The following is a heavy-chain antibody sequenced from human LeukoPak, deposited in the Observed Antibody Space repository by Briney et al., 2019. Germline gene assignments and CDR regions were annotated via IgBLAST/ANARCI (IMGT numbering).Heavy chain of an antibody. J-gene: IGHJ4*02. V-gene: IGHV6-1*01. CDR3: ASGGLVRSTKGYFDY. Sequence: SQTLSLTFALSGDSVSINSAAWNWIRQSPSRGLEWLGSTYYRCKWYNDYAVSGKSRITINPDTSKNQFSLQLNSVTPEDTAVYYCASGGLVRSTKGYFDYWGQGTLVTVSS. CDR1: GDSVSINSAA. D-gene: IGHD1-26*01. CDR2: TYYRCKWYN.